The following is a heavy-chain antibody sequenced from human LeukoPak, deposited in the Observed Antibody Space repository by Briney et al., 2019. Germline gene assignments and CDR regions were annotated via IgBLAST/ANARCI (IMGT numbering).Heavy chain of an antibody. D-gene: IGHD2-15*01. CDR1: GFTFSGYA. Sequence: PGGSLRLSCAASGFTFSGYAMSWVRQAPGKGLEWVSAISGSGGSTYYADSVKGRFTISRDNSKNTLYLQMNSLRAEDTAVYYCAKAQRLLPTNNWFDPWGQGTLVTVSS. V-gene: IGHV3-23*01. CDR3: AKAQRLLPTNNWFDP. CDR2: ISGSGGST. J-gene: IGHJ5*02.